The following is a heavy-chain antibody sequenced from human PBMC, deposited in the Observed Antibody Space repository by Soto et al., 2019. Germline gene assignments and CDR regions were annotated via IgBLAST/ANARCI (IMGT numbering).Heavy chain of an antibody. D-gene: IGHD3-16*01. J-gene: IGHJ4*02. CDR2: ISSSSSYI. V-gene: IGHV3-21*01. CDR3: AREKGWEIGSPYDFDY. Sequence: LGGSLRLSCAASGFTFSSYSMHWVRQAPGKGLEWVSSISSSSSYIYYADSVKGRFTISRDNAKNSLYLQMNSLRAEDTAVYYCAREKGWEIGSPYDFDYWGQGTLVTVSS. CDR1: GFTFSSYS.